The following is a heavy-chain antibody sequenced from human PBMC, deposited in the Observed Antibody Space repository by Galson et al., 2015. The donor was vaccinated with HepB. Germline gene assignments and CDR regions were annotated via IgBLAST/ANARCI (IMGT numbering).Heavy chain of an antibody. V-gene: IGHV1-24*01. D-gene: IGHD3-22*01. CDR3: ATDYYDSSGYYYLGY. Sequence: SVKVSCKVSGYTLTDLSMHWVRQAPGKGLEWMGGFDPEDGETIYAQKFQGRVTMTEDTSTDTAYMELSSLRSEDTAVYYCATDYYDSSGYYYLGYWGQGTLVTVSS. CDR1: GYTLTDLS. CDR2: FDPEDGET. J-gene: IGHJ4*02.